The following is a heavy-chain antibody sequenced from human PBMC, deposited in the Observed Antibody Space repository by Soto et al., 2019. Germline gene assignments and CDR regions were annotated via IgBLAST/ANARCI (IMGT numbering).Heavy chain of an antibody. Sequence: PGGSLRLSCAASGFTVSSNYMSWVRQAPGKGLEWVSVIYSGGSTYYADSVKGRFTISRDNSKNTLYLQMNSLRAEDTAVYYCARERPYCGGDCSNYYYGMDVWGQGTTVTVS. CDR1: GFTVSSNY. CDR2: IYSGGST. V-gene: IGHV3-53*01. D-gene: IGHD2-21*02. J-gene: IGHJ6*02. CDR3: ARERPYCGGDCSNYYYGMDV.